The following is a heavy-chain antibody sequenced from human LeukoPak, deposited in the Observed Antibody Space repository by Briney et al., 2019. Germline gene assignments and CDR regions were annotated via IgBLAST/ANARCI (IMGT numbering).Heavy chain of an antibody. J-gene: IGHJ4*02. CDR2: ISGSGGNP. Sequence: PGGSLRLSCEASGFTFSTSGMTWVRQAPGQGLDWVSIISGSGGNPYYTDSVKGRFTIARDNSKNTLYLQMNSLRAEDTAVYYCAKSRGISISGVVPLCDYWGQGTLVTVSS. V-gene: IGHV3-23*01. CDR1: GFTFSTSG. D-gene: IGHD3-3*01. CDR3: AKSRGISISGVVPLCDY.